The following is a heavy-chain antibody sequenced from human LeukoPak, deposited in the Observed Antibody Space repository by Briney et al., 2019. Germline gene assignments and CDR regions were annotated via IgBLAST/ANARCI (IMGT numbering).Heavy chain of an antibody. J-gene: IGHJ5*02. CDR1: GFTFSSCS. CDR3: ARELAVGGTWFDP. Sequence: GGSLRLSCAASGFTFSSCSMNWVRQAPGKGLEWVSYISSSGITIYYADSVKGRLTISRDNAKNSLYLQMNSLRAEDTAVYYCARELAVGGTWFDPWGQGTLVTVSS. CDR2: ISSSGITI. D-gene: IGHD6-19*01. V-gene: IGHV3-48*01.